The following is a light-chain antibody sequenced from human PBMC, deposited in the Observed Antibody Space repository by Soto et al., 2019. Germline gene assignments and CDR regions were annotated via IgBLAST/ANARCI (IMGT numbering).Light chain of an antibody. CDR3: SSYTSSSTPYV. J-gene: IGLJ1*01. CDR2: EVS. Sequence: QSVLTQPASVSGSPGQSITISCTGTSSDVGVYNYVSWYQQHPGKAPELMIYEVSNRPSGVSDRFSGSKSGNTASLTISGLQAEDEADYYCSSYTSSSTPYVFGTGTKVTVL. CDR1: SSDVGVYNY. V-gene: IGLV2-14*01.